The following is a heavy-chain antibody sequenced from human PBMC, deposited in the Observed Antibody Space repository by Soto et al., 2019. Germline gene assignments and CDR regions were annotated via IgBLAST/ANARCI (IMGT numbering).Heavy chain of an antibody. CDR3: ARDTGSYSALDP. Sequence: QVQLVQSGAEVKKPGASVKVSCKASGYTFTSYYMHWVRQAPGQGLEWMGIINPSGGSTSYAQKSQGRVSMTRDTSTSTVYMELSSLRSEDTAVYYCARDTGSYSALDPWGQGTLVTVSS. CDR1: GYTFTSYY. D-gene: IGHD1-26*01. CDR2: INPSGGST. V-gene: IGHV1-46*01. J-gene: IGHJ5*02.